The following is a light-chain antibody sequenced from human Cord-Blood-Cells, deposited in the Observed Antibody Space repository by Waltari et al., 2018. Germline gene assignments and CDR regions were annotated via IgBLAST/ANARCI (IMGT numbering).Light chain of an antibody. J-gene: IGKJ4*02. V-gene: IGKV3-11*01. Sequence: ETLLTQSPATLSLSPGESATLSCRASQSVSRYLAWYQQKPGQAPRLLIYDASNRATGIPARFSGSGSGTDFTLTISSLEPEDFSVYYCQQRSNWPLTFGGGTKVEIK. CDR2: DAS. CDR3: QQRSNWPLT. CDR1: QSVSRY.